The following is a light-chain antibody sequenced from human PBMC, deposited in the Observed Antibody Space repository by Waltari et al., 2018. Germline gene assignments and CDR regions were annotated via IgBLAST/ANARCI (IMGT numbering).Light chain of an antibody. CDR2: EVT. V-gene: IGLV2-14*01. J-gene: IGLJ2*01. CDR3: CSYANSRTVI. CDR1: NSDVGGFNY. Sequence: QSALTQPASVSGSPGPSITISCTGTNSDVGGFNYVSWYQQHPGNAPKLVVYEVTHRPSGASYRFSGSKSGNTAALTISGLQAEDEADYYCCSYANSRTVIFGGGTKLTVL.